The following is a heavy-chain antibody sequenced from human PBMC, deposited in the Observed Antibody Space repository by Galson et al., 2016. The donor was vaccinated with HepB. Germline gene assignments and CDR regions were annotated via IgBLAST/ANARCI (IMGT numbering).Heavy chain of an antibody. CDR3: AREFSEYYFDS. J-gene: IGHJ4*02. CDR2: MWFDGSNI. Sequence: LRLCCAASGFTFSSYGMHWLRQTPGKGLEWVTFMWFDGSNIKYADSVKGRFTISRDNSKNTLYLQMNSLRAEDTAVYYCAREFSEYYFDSWGQGTLVTVSS. V-gene: IGHV3-33*01. CDR1: GFTFSSYG.